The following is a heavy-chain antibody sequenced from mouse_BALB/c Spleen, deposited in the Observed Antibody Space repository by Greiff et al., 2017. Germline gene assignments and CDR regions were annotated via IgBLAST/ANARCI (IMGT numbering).Heavy chain of an antibody. CDR3: ARNPHHYAMDY. J-gene: IGHJ4*01. CDR1: GFSLTSYG. V-gene: IGHV2-2*02. Sequence: QVQLKESGPGLVQPSQSLSITCTVSGFSLTSYGVHWVRQSPGKGLEWLGVIWSGGSTDYNAAFISRLSISKDNSKSQVFFKMNSLQANDTAIYYCARNPHHYAMDYWGQGTSVTVSS. CDR2: IWSGGST.